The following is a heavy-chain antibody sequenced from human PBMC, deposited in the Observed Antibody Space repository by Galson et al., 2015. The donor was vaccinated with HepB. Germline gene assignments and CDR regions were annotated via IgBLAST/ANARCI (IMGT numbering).Heavy chain of an antibody. V-gene: IGHV3-15*01. CDR2: IKSKTDGGTT. J-gene: IGHJ5*02. CDR3: TTPVGSQIAASHGWGTYNWFDP. Sequence: CAASGFTFSNAWMSWVRQAPGKGLEWVGRIKSKTDGGTTDYAAPVKGRFTISRDDSKNTLYLQMNSLKTEDTAVYYCTTPVGSQIAASHGWGTYNWFDPWGQGTLVTVSS. D-gene: IGHD6-6*01. CDR1: GFTFSNAW.